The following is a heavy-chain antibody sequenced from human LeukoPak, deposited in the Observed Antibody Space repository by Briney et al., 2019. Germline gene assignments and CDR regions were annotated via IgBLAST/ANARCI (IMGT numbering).Heavy chain of an antibody. Sequence: GASVKVSCKASGYTFTGYYMHWVRQAPGQGLEWMGWINPNSGGTNYAQKFQGRVTITADESTSTAYMELSSLRSEDTAVYYCARVSSARGYYYGSGSYEPPRYNWFDPWGQGTLVTVSS. CDR2: INPNSGGT. V-gene: IGHV1-2*02. CDR1: GYTFTGYY. D-gene: IGHD3-10*01. CDR3: ARVSSARGYYYGSGSYEPPRYNWFDP. J-gene: IGHJ5*02.